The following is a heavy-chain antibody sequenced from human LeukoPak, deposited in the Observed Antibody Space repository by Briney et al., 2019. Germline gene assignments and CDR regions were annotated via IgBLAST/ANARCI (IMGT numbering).Heavy chain of an antibody. Sequence: GSLRLSCAASGFTFSSYWVSWVRQAPGKGLEWIGEINHSGYTNDSPSLKSRVTLSIDTSRKQFSLNLRSVTVADAGIYYCTRMTTGHDYWGQGTLVTVSS. CDR3: TRMTTGHDY. J-gene: IGHJ4*02. CDR1: GFTFSSYW. V-gene: IGHV4-34*01. D-gene: IGHD4-17*01. CDR2: INHSGYT.